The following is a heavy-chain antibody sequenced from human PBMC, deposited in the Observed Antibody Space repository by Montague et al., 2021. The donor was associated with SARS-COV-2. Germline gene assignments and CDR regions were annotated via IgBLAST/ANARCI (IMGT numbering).Heavy chain of an antibody. D-gene: IGHD4-11*01. J-gene: IGHJ5*02. Sequence: SETLSLTCTVSGDSINSDAAFWGWVRQPPGKGLEWIGSIVYSGRNIYNAALRSRLTISVDTFKNQFSLRLRAVTAANMGLYYCARHDHTDFGNPNWFDPWGQGTLVTVSS. CDR1: GDSINSDAAF. CDR2: IVYSGRN. V-gene: IGHV4-39*01. CDR3: ARHDHTDFGNPNWFDP.